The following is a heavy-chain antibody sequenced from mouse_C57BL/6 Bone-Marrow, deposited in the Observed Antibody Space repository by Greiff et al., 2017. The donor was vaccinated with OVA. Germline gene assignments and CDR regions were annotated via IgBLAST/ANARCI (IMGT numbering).Heavy chain of an antibody. Sequence: EVKLQESGPGLVKPSQSLSLTCSVTGYSITSGYYWNWIRQFPGNKLEWMGYISYDGSNNYNPSLKNRISITRDTSKNQFFLKLNSVTTEDTATYYCARPDYGSSYAMDYWGQGTSVTVSS. V-gene: IGHV3-6*01. CDR3: ARPDYGSSYAMDY. J-gene: IGHJ4*01. CDR2: ISYDGSN. D-gene: IGHD1-1*01. CDR1: GYSITSGYY.